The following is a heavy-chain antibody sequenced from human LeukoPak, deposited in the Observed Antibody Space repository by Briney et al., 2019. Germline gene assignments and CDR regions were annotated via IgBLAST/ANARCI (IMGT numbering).Heavy chain of an antibody. CDR1: GYTFINYY. J-gene: IGHJ5*02. CDR2: INPSGGST. Sequence: ASVKVSRKASGYTFINYYIHWVRQAPGQGLEWMGIINPSGGSTTYPQKFQGRVTMTRDMSTSTVYMDLSSLRSEDTAVYYCARGGYSSPRGWFDPWGQGTLVTVSS. D-gene: IGHD6-19*01. V-gene: IGHV1-46*01. CDR3: ARGGYSSPRGWFDP.